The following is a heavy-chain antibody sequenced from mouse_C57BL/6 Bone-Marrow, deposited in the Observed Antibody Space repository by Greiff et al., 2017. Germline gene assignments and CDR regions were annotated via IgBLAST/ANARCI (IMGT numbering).Heavy chain of an antibody. D-gene: IGHD2-2*01. CDR3: ARVGLRRFAY. Sequence: EVMLVESGGGLVKPGGSLKLSCAASGFTFSSYAMSWVRQTPEKRLEWVATISDGGSYTYYPDNVKGRFTISRDNAKNNLYLQMSHLKSEDTAMYYCARVGLRRFAYWGKGTLVTVSA. V-gene: IGHV5-4*03. CDR1: GFTFSSYA. J-gene: IGHJ3*01. CDR2: ISDGGSYT.